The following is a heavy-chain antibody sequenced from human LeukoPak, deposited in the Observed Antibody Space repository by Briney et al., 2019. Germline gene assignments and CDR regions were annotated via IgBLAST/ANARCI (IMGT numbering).Heavy chain of an antibody. J-gene: IGHJ6*02. V-gene: IGHV1-69*13. CDR1: GYTFTGYY. CDR3: ARVDVGYSSSWAPYGMDV. D-gene: IGHD4-11*01. Sequence: GASVKVSCKASGYTFTGYYMHWVRQAPGQGLEWMGEIIPILGTANYAQKFQGRVTINADESTSTAYMELTSLRFDDMAVYYCARVDVGYSSSWAPYGMDVWGQGTTVTVSS. CDR2: IIPILGTA.